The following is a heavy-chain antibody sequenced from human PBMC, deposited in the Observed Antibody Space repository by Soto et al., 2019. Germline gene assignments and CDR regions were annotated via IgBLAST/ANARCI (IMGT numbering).Heavy chain of an antibody. CDR3: ASTIFGVAPDYYGMDV. D-gene: IGHD3-3*01. CDR1: GYTFTSYY. Sequence: ASVKVSCKASGYTFTSYYMHWVRQAPGQGLEWMGIINPSGGSTSYAQKFQGRVTMTRDTSTSTVYMELSSLRSEDTAVYYCASTIFGVAPDYYGMDVWGQETTVTVSS. V-gene: IGHV1-46*01. J-gene: IGHJ6*02. CDR2: INPSGGST.